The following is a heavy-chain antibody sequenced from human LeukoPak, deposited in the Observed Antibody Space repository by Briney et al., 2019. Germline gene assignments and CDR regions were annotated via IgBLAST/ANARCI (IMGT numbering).Heavy chain of an antibody. Sequence: SGTLSLTCTVSGDSINSLDLWSWVRQPPGKGLEWIGEMYLSGTTHSNPSVKSRVTISIVKSKNQFFLNLSSVTAADTAVYYCAGLVGRYSSGLYYYYFDYWSQGTLVTVSS. D-gene: IGHD3-22*01. CDR3: AGLVGRYSSGLYYYYFDY. J-gene: IGHJ4*02. CDR1: GDSINSLDL. CDR2: MYLSGTT. V-gene: IGHV4-4*02.